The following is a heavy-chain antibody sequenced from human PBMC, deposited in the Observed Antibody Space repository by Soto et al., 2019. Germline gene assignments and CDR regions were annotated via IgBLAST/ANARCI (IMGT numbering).Heavy chain of an antibody. CDR3: AKDAQIFGVVTDSFFDY. CDR2: ISWNSGSI. CDR1: GFTFDDYA. V-gene: IGHV3-9*01. D-gene: IGHD3-3*01. Sequence: GGSLRLSCAASGFTFDDYAMHWVRQAPGKGLEWVSGISWNSGSIGYADSVKGRFTISRDNAKNSLYLQMNSLRAEDTALYYCAKDAQIFGVVTDSFFDYWGQGTLVTVSS. J-gene: IGHJ4*02.